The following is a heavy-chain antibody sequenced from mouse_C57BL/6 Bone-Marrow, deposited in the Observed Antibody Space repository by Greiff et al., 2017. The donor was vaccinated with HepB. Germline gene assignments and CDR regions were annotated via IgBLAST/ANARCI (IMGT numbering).Heavy chain of an antibody. Sequence: EVKLQQSGAELVKPGASVKLSCTASGFNIKDYYMHWVKQRTEQGLEWIGRIDPEDGETKYAPKFQGKATITADTSSNTAYLQLSSLTSEDTAVYYCASYYYGSSWYFDVWGTGTTVTVSS. CDR1: GFNIKDYY. V-gene: IGHV14-2*01. D-gene: IGHD1-1*01. J-gene: IGHJ1*03. CDR2: IDPEDGET. CDR3: ASYYYGSSWYFDV.